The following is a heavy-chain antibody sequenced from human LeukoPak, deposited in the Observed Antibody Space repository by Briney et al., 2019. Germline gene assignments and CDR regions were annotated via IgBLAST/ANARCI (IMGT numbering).Heavy chain of an antibody. CDR1: GHSLITNW. Sequence: GASLKISCKDSGHSLITNWIGWVRQLPGKGLEWMGIIYPDDSDTIYSPSFQGQVTISADKSISTAYLQWSSLKASDTAMYYCATLTTHFYDRRFDAFDVWGQGTMVIVSS. V-gene: IGHV5-51*01. CDR3: ATLTTHFYDRRFDAFDV. CDR2: IYPDDSDT. J-gene: IGHJ3*01. D-gene: IGHD2/OR15-2a*01.